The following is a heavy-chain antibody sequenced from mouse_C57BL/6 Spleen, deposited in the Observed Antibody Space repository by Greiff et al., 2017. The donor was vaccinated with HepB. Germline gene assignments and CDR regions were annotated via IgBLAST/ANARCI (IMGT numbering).Heavy chain of an antibody. CDR1: GFTFSSYA. V-gene: IGHV5-4*01. D-gene: IGHD2-5*01. CDR2: ISDGGSYT. J-gene: IGHJ1*03. Sequence: EVKLVESGGGLVKPGGSLKLSCAASGFTFSSYAMSWVRQTPEKRLEWVATISDGGSYTYYPDNVKGRFTISRDNAKNNLYLQMSHLKSEDTAMYYCARDPYSKYFDVWGTGTTVTVSS. CDR3: ARDPYSKYFDV.